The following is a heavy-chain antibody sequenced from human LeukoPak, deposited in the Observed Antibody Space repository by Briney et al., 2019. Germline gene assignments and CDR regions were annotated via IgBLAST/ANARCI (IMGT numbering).Heavy chain of an antibody. V-gene: IGHV3-23*01. D-gene: IGHD3-10*01. CDR3: AKDLWFGGGRHDY. CDR1: GFTFSSYA. CDR2: ISGSGGST. Sequence: GGSLRLSCAASGFTFSSYAMSWVRQAPGKGLEWVSAISGSGGSTYYADSVKGRFTISRDYSKNTLYLQMNSLRAEDTAVYYCAKDLWFGGGRHDYWGQGTLVTVSS. J-gene: IGHJ4*02.